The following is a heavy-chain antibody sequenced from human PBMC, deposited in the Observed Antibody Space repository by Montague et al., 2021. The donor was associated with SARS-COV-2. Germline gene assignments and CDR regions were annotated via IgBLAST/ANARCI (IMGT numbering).Heavy chain of an antibody. Sequence: TLSLTCTVYGGSISRAGYYWSWIRQHPGKGLEWIGYIYYSWSTYSNPSLKSRVTISVDTSKNQFTLKLTSVTAADTAMYYCAKEREVVRAARTLVAFDLWGRGTMVTVSS. V-gene: IGHV4-31*03. D-gene: IGHD2-2*01. CDR1: GGSISRAGYY. CDR3: AKEREVVRAARTLVAFDL. CDR2: IYYSWST. J-gene: IGHJ3*01.